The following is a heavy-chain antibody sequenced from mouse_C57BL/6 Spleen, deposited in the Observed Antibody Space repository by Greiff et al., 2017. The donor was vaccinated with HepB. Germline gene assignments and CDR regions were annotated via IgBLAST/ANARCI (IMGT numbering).Heavy chain of an antibody. CDR3: ARTGTSGWSYCDMDD. D-gene: IGHD4-1*01. Sequence: EVKLVESGGGLVKPGGSLKLSCAASGFTFSDYGMHWVRQAPEKGLEWVAYISSGSSTIYYADTVKGRFTITRYNTKNTLFLHMTSLRSEDTAMYYSARTGTSGWSYCDMDDWGQGTSVTVSS. CDR2: ISSGSSTI. V-gene: IGHV5-17*01. CDR1: GFTFSDYG. J-gene: IGHJ4*01.